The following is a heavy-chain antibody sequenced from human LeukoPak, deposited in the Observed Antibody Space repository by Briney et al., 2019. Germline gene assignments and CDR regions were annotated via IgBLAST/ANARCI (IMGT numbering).Heavy chain of an antibody. CDR3: AKDTEAHYYDSSGYLDY. J-gene: IGHJ4*02. CDR1: GFTFSSYE. V-gene: IGHV3-48*03. D-gene: IGHD3-22*01. CDR2: ISSSGSTI. Sequence: GGSLRLSCAASGFTFSSYEMNWVRQAPGKGLEWVSYISSSGSTIYYADSVKGRFTISRDNAKNSLYLQMNSLRAEDTALYYCAKDTEAHYYDSSGYLDYWGQGTLVTVSS.